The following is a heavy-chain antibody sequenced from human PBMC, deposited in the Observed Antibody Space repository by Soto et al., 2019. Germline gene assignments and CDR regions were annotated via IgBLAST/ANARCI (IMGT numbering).Heavy chain of an antibody. D-gene: IGHD5-12*01. CDR3: ARDPLRRDSYNSVDY. CDR1: GFIFSNYW. V-gene: IGHV3-7*05. Sequence: PGGSLRLSCAASGFIFSNYWMSWVRQSPGKGLEWVANIKEDGGERYYVDSVKGRFTISRDNAKNSLYLQMNSLRVEDTAVYYCARDPLRRDSYNSVDYWGQGTLVTVSS. CDR2: IKEDGGER. J-gene: IGHJ4*02.